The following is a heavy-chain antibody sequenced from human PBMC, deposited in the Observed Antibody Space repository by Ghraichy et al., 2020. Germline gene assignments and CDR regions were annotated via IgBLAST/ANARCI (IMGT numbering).Heavy chain of an antibody. Sequence: GGSLRLSCAASGFTFSSYAMSWVRQAPGKGLEWVSAISGSGGSTYYADSVKGRFTISRDNSKNTLYLQMNSLRAEDTAVYYCAKPPYSHCGGDCYYFDYWGQGTLVTVSS. J-gene: IGHJ4*02. CDR2: ISGSGGST. CDR3: AKPPYSHCGGDCYYFDY. V-gene: IGHV3-23*01. CDR1: GFTFSSYA. D-gene: IGHD2-21*02.